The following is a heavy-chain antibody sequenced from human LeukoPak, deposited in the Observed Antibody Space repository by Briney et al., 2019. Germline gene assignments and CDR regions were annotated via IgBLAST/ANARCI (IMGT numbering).Heavy chain of an antibody. Sequence: ASVKVSCKVSGYTLTELSMHWVRQAPGKGLEWMGVFDPEDGETIYAQKFQGRVTMTEDTSTDTAYMELSSLRSEDTAVYYCATWPPDYGDYVQALGYWGQGTLVTVSS. D-gene: IGHD4-17*01. CDR3: ATWPPDYGDYVQALGY. CDR2: FDPEDGET. J-gene: IGHJ4*02. V-gene: IGHV1-24*01. CDR1: GYTLTELS.